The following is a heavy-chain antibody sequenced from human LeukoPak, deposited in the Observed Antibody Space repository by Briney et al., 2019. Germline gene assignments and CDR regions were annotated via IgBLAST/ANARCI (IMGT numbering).Heavy chain of an antibody. CDR3: ARLVVTAPQYHYYMDV. Sequence: PSETLSLTCNVSGGSFNGYYWTWIRQPPGKGWEWIAEINHIGTTNHNPSLKSRVTVSTDTSKNQFFLRLTSVTAADTALYYCARLVVTAPQYHYYMDVWGEGTTVTVSS. D-gene: IGHD2-21*02. V-gene: IGHV4-34*01. CDR2: INHIGTT. CDR1: GGSFNGYY. J-gene: IGHJ6*03.